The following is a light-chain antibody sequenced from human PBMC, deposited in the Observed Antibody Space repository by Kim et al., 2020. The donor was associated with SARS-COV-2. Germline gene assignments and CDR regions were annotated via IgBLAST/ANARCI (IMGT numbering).Light chain of an antibody. J-gene: IGKJ2*01. CDR1: PEVTNNL. Sequence: GESAHPSWRARPEVTNNLLGWDQERPGQSPRLVIYGDTAKGAGHSEKFSGSGAGEDFTLTITRMEPEDFAVVYCQQYATLTLYTCGQGTKLEI. V-gene: IGKV3-20*01. CDR3: QQYATLTLYT. CDR2: GDT.